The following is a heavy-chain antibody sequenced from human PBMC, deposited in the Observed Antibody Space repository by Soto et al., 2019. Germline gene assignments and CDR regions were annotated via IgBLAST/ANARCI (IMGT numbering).Heavy chain of an antibody. V-gene: IGHV3-7*03. CDR3: ARIRATDYETDY. CDR2: IERHGNDK. Sequence: PGGSLRLSCSASGFIFGFYWMTWVRQAPGKGLEWVANIERHGNDKYYVDSVTGRFTISRDNAQNSLFLQMNNLRAEDTAVYFCARIRATDYETDYWGQGTLVTVSS. D-gene: IGHD3-22*01. CDR1: GFIFGFYW. J-gene: IGHJ4*02.